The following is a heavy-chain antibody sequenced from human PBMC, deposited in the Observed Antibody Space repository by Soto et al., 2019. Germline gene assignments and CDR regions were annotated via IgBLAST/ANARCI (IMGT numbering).Heavy chain of an antibody. CDR3: ARRYCSGGSCYSGAGWFDP. D-gene: IGHD2-15*01. CDR1: GYSFTSYW. V-gene: IGHV5-51*01. CDR2: IYPGDSDT. Sequence: GESLKISCKGSGYSFTSYWIGWVRQMPGKGLEWMGIIYPGDSDTRYSPSFQGQVTISADKSISTAYLQWSSLKASDTAMYYCARRYCSGGSCYSGAGWFDPWGQGTLVTVSS. J-gene: IGHJ5*02.